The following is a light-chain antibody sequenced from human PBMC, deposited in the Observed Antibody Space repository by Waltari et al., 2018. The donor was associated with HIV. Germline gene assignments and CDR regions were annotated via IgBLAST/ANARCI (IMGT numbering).Light chain of an antibody. J-gene: IGLJ1*01. CDR1: SGDVGGYDY. CDR2: DVS. CDR3: SSYTSSSTRV. V-gene: IGLV2-14*03. Sequence: QSALTQPASVSGSPGQSITISCTGTSGDVGGYDYFSWYQQHPGKAPTLMIYDVSNRPSGVSNRFSGSKSGNTASLIISGLQAEDEADYYCSSYTSSSTRVFGTGTAVTVV.